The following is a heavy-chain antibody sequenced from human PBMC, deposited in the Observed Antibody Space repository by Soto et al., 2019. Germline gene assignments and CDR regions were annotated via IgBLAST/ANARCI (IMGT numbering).Heavy chain of an antibody. J-gene: IGHJ2*01. CDR3: ARGNHRWLQLWYFDL. CDR1: GGTFSSYT. D-gene: IGHD5-12*01. V-gene: IGHV1-69*12. CDR2: IIPIVGTA. Sequence: QVQLVQSGAEVKKPGFSVTVSCKASGGTFSSYTISWVRQAPGQGLEWMGGIIPIVGTANYAQKFQGRVTITADESTSTAYMELSSLRSEDAAVYYCARGNHRWLQLWYFDLWGRGTLVTVSS.